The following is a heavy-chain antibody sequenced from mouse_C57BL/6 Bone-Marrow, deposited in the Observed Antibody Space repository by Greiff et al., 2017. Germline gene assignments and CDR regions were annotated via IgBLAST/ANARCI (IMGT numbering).Heavy chain of an antibody. CDR1: GFTFSSYA. D-gene: IGHD2-3*01. Sequence: EVQLQQSGEGLVKPGGSLKLSCAASGFTFSSYAMSWVRQTPEKRLEWVAYISSGGDYIYYADTVKGRFTISRDNARNTLYLQMSSLKSEDTAMYYCTRDGYWYFDVWGTGTTVTVSS. V-gene: IGHV5-9-1*02. CDR3: TRDGYWYFDV. CDR2: ISSGGDYI. J-gene: IGHJ1*03.